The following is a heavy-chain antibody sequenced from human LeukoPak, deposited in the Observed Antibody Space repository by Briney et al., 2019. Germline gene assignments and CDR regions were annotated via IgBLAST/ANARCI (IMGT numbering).Heavy chain of an antibody. J-gene: IGHJ4*02. D-gene: IGHD2-15*01. CDR2: ISYDGSNK. V-gene: IGHV3-30*18. Sequence: PGRSLRLSCAASGFTFSSYGMHWVRQAPGKGLEWVAVISYDGSNKYYADSVKGRFTISRDNSKNTLCLQMNSLRAEDTAVYYCAKDLGCSGGSCYSGIDYWGQGTLVTVSS. CDR1: GFTFSSYG. CDR3: AKDLGCSGGSCYSGIDY.